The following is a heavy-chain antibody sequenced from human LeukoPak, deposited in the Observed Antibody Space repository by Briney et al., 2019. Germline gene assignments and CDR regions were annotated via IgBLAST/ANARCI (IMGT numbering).Heavy chain of an antibody. D-gene: IGHD3-10*01. V-gene: IGHV1-18*04. CDR2: IIAYNGNT. CDR1: GCTFTSYG. Sequence: GASVQVSCKASGCTFTSYGISWVRRAAGQGVGWMGWIIAYNGNTNYAQKLQGRVTMTTDTSTSTAYMELRSLRSDDTAVYYCARLYYYGSGSYNWFDPWGQGTLVIVSS. J-gene: IGHJ5*02. CDR3: ARLYYYGSGSYNWFDP.